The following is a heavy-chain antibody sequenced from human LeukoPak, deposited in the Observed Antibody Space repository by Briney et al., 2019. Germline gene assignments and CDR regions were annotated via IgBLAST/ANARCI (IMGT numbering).Heavy chain of an antibody. CDR3: ATVYYYGSGSYYWNY. CDR2: FDPEDGET. J-gene: IGHJ4*02. D-gene: IGHD3-10*01. Sequence: GASVKVSCKVSGYTLTELSMHWVRQAPGKGLEWMGGFDPEDGETIYAQKFQGRVTMTEDTSTDTAYMELSSLRSEDTAVHYCATVYYYGSGSYYWNYWGQGTLVTVSS. V-gene: IGHV1-24*01. CDR1: GYTLTELS.